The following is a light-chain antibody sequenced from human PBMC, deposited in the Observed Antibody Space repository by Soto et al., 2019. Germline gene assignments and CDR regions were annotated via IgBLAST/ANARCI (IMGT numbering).Light chain of an antibody. CDR3: QQYYSYLWT. Sequence: DIQSTQSPSTLSASVGGSVTIPCRASQSVSSWLAWYQQKPGRAPRLLIYDASTLESGVPSRFSGSGSGTEFTLTISSLQPDDFAIYYCQQYYSYLWTFGQGTKVDI. CDR1: QSVSSW. V-gene: IGKV1-5*01. J-gene: IGKJ1*01. CDR2: DAS.